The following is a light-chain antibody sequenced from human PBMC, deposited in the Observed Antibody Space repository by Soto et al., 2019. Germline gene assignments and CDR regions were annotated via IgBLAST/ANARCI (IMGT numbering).Light chain of an antibody. CDR1: HSISTP. J-gene: IGKJ1*01. CDR3: QQYYTYST. CDR2: GAF. V-gene: IGKV1-5*02. Sequence: DTQMTQSPSTLSASVGDRVTIICRASHSISTPLAWYQHKPGKGPKLLISGAFNFESGVPSRFIGSGSGTEFTLTMSSLQPDDFATYYCQQYYTYSTFGQGTKVDIK.